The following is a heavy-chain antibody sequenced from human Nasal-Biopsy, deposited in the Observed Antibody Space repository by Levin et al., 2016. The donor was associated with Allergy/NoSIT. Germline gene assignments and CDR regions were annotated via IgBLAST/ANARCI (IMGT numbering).Heavy chain of an antibody. CDR2: IDTVGGT. J-gene: IGHJ4*02. CDR1: GFRFSNYA. V-gene: IGHV3-23*01. Sequence: GGSLRLSCAAFGFRFSNYAMTWVRQSPGKGLEWVSTIDTVGGTYYADSVKGRFTISRDNSKNTLFLQMNSLRAEDTALYYCAKADFRGDYDLDFWGQGTQVTVSS. CDR3: AKADFRGDYDLDF. D-gene: IGHD4-17*01.